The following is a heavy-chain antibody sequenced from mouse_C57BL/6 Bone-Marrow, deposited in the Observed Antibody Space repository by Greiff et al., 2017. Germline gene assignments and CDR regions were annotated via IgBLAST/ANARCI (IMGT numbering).Heavy chain of an antibody. J-gene: IGHJ1*03. V-gene: IGHV5-12*01. CDR2: ISNGGGST. D-gene: IGHD1-1*01. CDR3: ARHGATVVATDWYFDV. Sequence: EVKLMASGGGLVQPGGSLKLSCAASGFTFSDYYMYWVRQTPEKRLEWVAYISNGGGSTYYPDTVKGRFTISRDNAKNTLYLQMSRLKSEDTAMYYCARHGATVVATDWYFDVGGTGTTVTVSS. CDR1: GFTFSDYY.